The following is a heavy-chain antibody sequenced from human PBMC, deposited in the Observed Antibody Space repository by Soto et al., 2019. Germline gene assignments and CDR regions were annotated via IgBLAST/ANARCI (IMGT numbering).Heavy chain of an antibody. V-gene: IGHV4-39*07. D-gene: IGHD3-10*01. J-gene: IGHJ5*02. CDR1: GGSISSSSYY. CDR3: ARVEASRSTMANWFDP. CDR2: IYYSGST. Sequence: SETLSLTSTVSGGSISSSSYYWGWIRQPPGKGLEWIGSIYYSGSTYYNPSLKSRVTISVDTSKNQFSLKLSSVTAADTAVYYCARVEASRSTMANWFDPWGQGTLVT.